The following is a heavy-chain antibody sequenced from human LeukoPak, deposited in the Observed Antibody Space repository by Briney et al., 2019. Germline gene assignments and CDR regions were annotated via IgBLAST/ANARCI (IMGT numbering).Heavy chain of an antibody. CDR2: INHSGST. CDR3: ARTMVVTAPPDY. CDR1: GGSFSGYY. D-gene: IGHD2-21*02. V-gene: IGHV4-34*01. J-gene: IGHJ4*02. Sequence: SETLSLTCAVYGGSFSGYYWSWIRQPPGKGLEWIGEINHSGSTNYNPSLKSRVTISVDTSKIQFSLKLSSVTAADTAVYYCARTMVVTAPPDYWGQGTLVTVSS.